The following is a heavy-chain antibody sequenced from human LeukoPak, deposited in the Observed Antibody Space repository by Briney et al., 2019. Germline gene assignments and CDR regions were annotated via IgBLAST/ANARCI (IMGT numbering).Heavy chain of an antibody. CDR2: ISDSGDST. D-gene: IGHD2-15*01. CDR3: ARDHLYCRGGSCYGDY. V-gene: IGHV3-23*01. CDR1: GFTSSSFSSSA. J-gene: IGHJ4*02. Sequence: GGSLRLSCEASGFTSSSFSSSAMSWVRQAPGQGLEWVSSISDSGDSTYYAASVKGRLTISRDNSKNTLYLQMNRLRAEDTAVYYCARDHLYCRGGSCYGDYWGQGTLVSVSS.